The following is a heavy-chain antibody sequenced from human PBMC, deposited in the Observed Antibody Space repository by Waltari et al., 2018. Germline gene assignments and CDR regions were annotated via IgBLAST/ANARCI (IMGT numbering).Heavy chain of an antibody. Sequence: EVQLVESGGGLVQPGGSLRLSCAASGFTFSSYSMNWVRQAPGEGLEWVSYISSSSSTIYYADSVKGRFTIARDNAKNSLYLQMNSLRAEDTAVYYCARDMDVGVGVGYVDYWGQGTLVTVSS. CDR1: GFTFSSYS. CDR3: ARDMDVGVGVGYVDY. V-gene: IGHV3-48*04. D-gene: IGHD3-3*01. J-gene: IGHJ4*02. CDR2: ISSSSSTI.